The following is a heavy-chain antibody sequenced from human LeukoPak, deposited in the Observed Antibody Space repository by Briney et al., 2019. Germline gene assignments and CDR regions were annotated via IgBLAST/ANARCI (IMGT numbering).Heavy chain of an antibody. Sequence: GGSLRLSCAASGFTFSSYAMSWVRQAPGKGLEWVSAISGSGGSTYYADSVKGRFTISRDNSKNTLYLQMNSLRAEDTAVYYCAKPPRELRFLEWLYFDYWGQGTLVTVSS. V-gene: IGHV3-23*01. CDR1: GFTFSSYA. D-gene: IGHD3-3*01. J-gene: IGHJ4*02. CDR3: AKPPRELRFLEWLYFDY. CDR2: ISGSGGST.